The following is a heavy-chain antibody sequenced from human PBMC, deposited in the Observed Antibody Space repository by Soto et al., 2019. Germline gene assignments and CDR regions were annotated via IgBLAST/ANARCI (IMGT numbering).Heavy chain of an antibody. CDR1: GFTFSSYA. CDR3: ARDGRRIVGKGYYYGMDV. V-gene: IGHV3-30-3*01. J-gene: IGHJ6*02. D-gene: IGHD2-21*01. Sequence: QVQLVESGGGVVQPGRSLRLSCAASGFTFSSYAMHWVRQAPGKGLEWVAVISYDGSNKYYADSVKGRFTISRDNSKNTLYLQMNSLRAEDTAVYYCARDGRRIVGKGYYYGMDVWGQGTTVTVSS. CDR2: ISYDGSNK.